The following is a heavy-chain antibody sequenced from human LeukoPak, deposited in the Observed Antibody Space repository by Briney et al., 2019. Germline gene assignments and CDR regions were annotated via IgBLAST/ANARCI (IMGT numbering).Heavy chain of an antibody. V-gene: IGHV4-59*08. CDR2: IYYSGST. J-gene: IGHJ5*02. Sequence: SETLSLTCTVSGGSISSYYWSWIRQPPGEGLEWIGYIYYSGSTNYNPSLKSRVTISVDTSKNQFSLKLSSVTAADTAVYYCARRASYKAAEYWFDPWGQGTLVTVSS. CDR1: GGSISSYY. D-gene: IGHD6-13*01. CDR3: ARRASYKAAEYWFDP.